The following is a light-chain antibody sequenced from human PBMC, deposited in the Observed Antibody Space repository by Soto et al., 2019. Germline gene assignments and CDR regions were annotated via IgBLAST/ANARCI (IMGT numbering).Light chain of an antibody. CDR1: QSVLYHSNDKNY. J-gene: IGKJ5*01. CDR2: WSS. V-gene: IGKV4-1*01. CDR3: QQYFDTPIT. Sequence: DIVMTQSPDSLAVSLGERATFNCKASQSVLYHSNDKNYLSWYQQKPGQSPKLLIYWSSTRESGVPNRFSGSGSGTDFTLTISSLQAEDVAVYYCQQYFDTPITFGQGTRLEIK.